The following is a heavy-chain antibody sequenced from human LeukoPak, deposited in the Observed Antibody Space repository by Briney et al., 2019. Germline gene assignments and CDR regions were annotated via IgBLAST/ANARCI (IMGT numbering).Heavy chain of an antibody. CDR3: ARGYCSGGSCYSGDAFDI. V-gene: IGHV3-48*01. CDR1: GFTFSSYS. D-gene: IGHD2-15*01. J-gene: IGHJ3*02. Sequence: PGGSLRLSCAASGFTFSSYSMNWVRQAPGKGLEWVSYISSGGSIIYYADSVKGRFTISRDNAKNSLYLHMNSLRAEDTAVYYCARGYCSGGSCYSGDAFDIWGQGTMVTVSS. CDR2: ISSGGSII.